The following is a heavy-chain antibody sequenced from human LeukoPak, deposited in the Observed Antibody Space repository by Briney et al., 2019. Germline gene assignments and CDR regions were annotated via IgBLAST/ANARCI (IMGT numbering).Heavy chain of an antibody. D-gene: IGHD5-12*01. J-gene: IGHJ4*02. CDR1: GDSVSSNNAA. CDR2: TYYRSKWYS. V-gene: IGHV6-1*01. CDR3: ARFREVAIDS. Sequence: SQTLSPTCAISGDSVSSNNAAWNRIRQSPSRGLEWLGRTYYRSKWYSTYALSVKSRITINPDSSKNQFSLHLKSVTPEDTAVYYCARFREVAIDSWGQGTLVTVSS.